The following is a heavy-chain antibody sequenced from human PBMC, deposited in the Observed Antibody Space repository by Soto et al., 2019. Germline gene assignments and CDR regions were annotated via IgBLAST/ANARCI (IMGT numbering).Heavy chain of an antibody. CDR1: GGSISSYY. Sequence: SETLSLTCTVSGGSISSYYWSWIRQPPGKGLEWIGYIYYSGSTNYNPSLKSRVTISVDTSKNQFSLKLSSVTAADTAVYYCARVGYSSSYFDEWGQGTLVTVSS. CDR3: ARVGYSSSYFDE. CDR2: IYYSGST. J-gene: IGHJ4*02. D-gene: IGHD6-13*01. V-gene: IGHV4-59*01.